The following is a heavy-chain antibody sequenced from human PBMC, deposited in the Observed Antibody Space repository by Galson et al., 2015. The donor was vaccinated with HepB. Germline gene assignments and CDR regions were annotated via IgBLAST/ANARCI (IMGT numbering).Heavy chain of an antibody. CDR2: IKQGGSEK. Sequence: SLRLSCAASGFTFGSYWMSWVHQAPGKGLEWVANIKQGGSEKYYVDSVKGRFTISRDNAKNSLYLQMNSLRAEDTAVYYCASEGFLEWLFDYWGQGTLVTVSS. V-gene: IGHV3-7*01. J-gene: IGHJ4*02. CDR3: ASEGFLEWLFDY. CDR1: GFTFGSYW. D-gene: IGHD3-3*01.